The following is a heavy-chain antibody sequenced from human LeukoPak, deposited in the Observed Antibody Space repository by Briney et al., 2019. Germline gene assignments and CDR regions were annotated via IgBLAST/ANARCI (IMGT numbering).Heavy chain of an antibody. CDR1: GDSVCSNSAA. Sequence: SQTLSLTCAISGDSVCSNSAAWSWIRQSPSRGLECLGRTYYRSKWYNDYAVCVKSRTTFNADTSKNQFSLQLNSVTPEDTAMYYCARDTPEYSSGWYYFDYWGQATLVTVSS. CDR3: ARDTPEYSSGWYYFDY. V-gene: IGHV6-1*01. J-gene: IGHJ4*02. D-gene: IGHD6-19*01. CDR2: TYYRSKWYN.